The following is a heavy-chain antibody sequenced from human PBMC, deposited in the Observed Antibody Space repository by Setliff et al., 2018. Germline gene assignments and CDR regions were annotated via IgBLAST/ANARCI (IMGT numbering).Heavy chain of an antibody. J-gene: IGHJ4*02. CDR1: GYTFTSYA. D-gene: IGHD2-21*01. V-gene: IGHV1-3*01. CDR2: INAGNGNT. CDR3: ATEKFPGDWGDY. Sequence: ASVKVSCKASGYTFTSYAMHWVRQAPGQRLEWMGWINAGNGNTKYSQKFQGRVTITRDTSASTAYMEVKSLRSDDTAVYYCATEKFPGDWGDYWGQGTLVTVSS.